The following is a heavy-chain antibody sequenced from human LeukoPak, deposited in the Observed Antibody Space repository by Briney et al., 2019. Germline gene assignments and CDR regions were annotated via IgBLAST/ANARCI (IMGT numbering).Heavy chain of an antibody. D-gene: IGHD1-26*01. CDR1: GGSISSYY. J-gene: IGHJ4*02. V-gene: IGHV4-59*01. Sequence: SETLSLTCTVSGGSISSYYWSWIRHPPGKGLEWIGYIYYSGSTNYNPSLKSRVTISVDTSKNQFSLKLSSVSAADTAVYYCARISGSYFDYWGQGTLVTVSS. CDR3: ARISGSYFDY. CDR2: IYYSGST.